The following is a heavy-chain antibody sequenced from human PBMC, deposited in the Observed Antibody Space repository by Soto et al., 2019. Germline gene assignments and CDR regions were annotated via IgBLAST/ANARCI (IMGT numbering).Heavy chain of an antibody. D-gene: IGHD3-3*01. J-gene: IGHJ6*01. Sequence: QVQLVESGGGVVQPGRSLRLSCVASGFNFSSYPIHWVRQAPGKGLEWVTTISSDGNDKYSSDSVNGRFTTSRDNSKKTVYLPMNNLRVEDTAVCSWAKEGVGDKYYYDGMDVW. CDR1: GFNFSSYP. CDR2: ISSDGNDK. V-gene: IGHV3-30*04. CDR3: AKEGVGDKYYYDGMDV.